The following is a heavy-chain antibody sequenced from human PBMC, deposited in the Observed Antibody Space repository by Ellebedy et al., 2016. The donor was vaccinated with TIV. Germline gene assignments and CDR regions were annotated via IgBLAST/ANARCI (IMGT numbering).Heavy chain of an antibody. Sequence: SETLSLTXTVSGGSISSYYWSWIRQPAGKGLEWIGRIYTSGSTNYNPPLKSRVTMSVDTSKNQFSLKLSSVTAADTAVYYCARDLGIAVAGTGGNYWGQGTLVTVSS. CDR3: ARDLGIAVAGTGGNY. D-gene: IGHD6-19*01. CDR2: IYTSGST. V-gene: IGHV4-4*07. CDR1: GGSISSYY. J-gene: IGHJ4*02.